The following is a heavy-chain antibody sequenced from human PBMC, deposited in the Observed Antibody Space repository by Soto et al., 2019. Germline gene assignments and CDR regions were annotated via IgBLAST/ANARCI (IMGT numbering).Heavy chain of an antibody. Sequence: QVQLVQSGAEVKKPGASVKVSCKASGYTFTGYYMHWVRQAPGQGLEWMGLINANSGGTNYAQKFQGWVTMTRDTSISTAYMELSRLRSDDTAVYYCARDGRSGSPYDYWGQGNLVTVYS. CDR1: GYTFTGYY. J-gene: IGHJ4*02. CDR3: ARDGRSGSPYDY. D-gene: IGHD3-10*01. V-gene: IGHV1-2*04. CDR2: INANSGGT.